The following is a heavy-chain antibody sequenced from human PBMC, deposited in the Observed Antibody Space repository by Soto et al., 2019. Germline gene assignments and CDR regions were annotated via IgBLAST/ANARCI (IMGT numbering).Heavy chain of an antibody. CDR1: GYSFTTFW. D-gene: IGHD1-7*01. CDR3: AKPVGGTSLHYFDY. V-gene: IGHV5-51*01. CDR2: IHPSDSDT. J-gene: IGHJ4*01. Sequence: GESLKISCNGSGYSFTTFWIGWVRQMPGEGLEWMGIIHPSDSDTRYSRSFEGQVTMSVDKSISTVYLQWSSLKASDTAMYYCAKPVGGTSLHYFDYWRQGTLVTVS.